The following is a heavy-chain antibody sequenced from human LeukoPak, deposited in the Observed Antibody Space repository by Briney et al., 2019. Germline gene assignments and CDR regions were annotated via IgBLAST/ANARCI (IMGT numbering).Heavy chain of an antibody. J-gene: IGHJ4*02. CDR2: INHSGST. Sequence: SETLSLTCAVYGGSFSGYYWSWIRQPPGKGLEWIGEINHSGSTNYNPSLKSRVTISVDTSKNQFSLKLSSVTTADTAVYYCARDRAGSVYYYGSGSYFFDYWGQGTLVTVSS. D-gene: IGHD3-10*01. CDR1: GGSFSGYY. CDR3: ARDRAGSVYYYGSGSYFFDY. V-gene: IGHV4-34*01.